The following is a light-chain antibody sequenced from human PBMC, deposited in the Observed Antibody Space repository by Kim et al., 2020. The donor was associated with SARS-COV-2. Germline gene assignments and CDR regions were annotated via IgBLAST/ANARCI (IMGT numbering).Light chain of an antibody. V-gene: IGLV2-14*03. CDR2: DNP. J-gene: IGLJ2*01. CDR1: SRDIAVYNY. CDR3: SSYTTRTTLL. Sequence: QSALTQPASVSGSPGQSITISCTGSSRDIAVYNYVCWYQQHPGKAPQLIIYDNPNRPAGISDRFSGSKSGDTASLTISGLQTEDEADYYCSSYTTRTTLLFGGGTQLTVL.